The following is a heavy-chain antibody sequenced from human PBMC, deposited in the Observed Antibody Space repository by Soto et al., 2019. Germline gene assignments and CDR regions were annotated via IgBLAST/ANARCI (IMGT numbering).Heavy chain of an antibody. D-gene: IGHD6-13*01. J-gene: IGHJ6*02. Sequence: PGESLKISCKGSGYSFTSYWIGWVRQMPGKGLEWMGIIYPGDSDTRYSPSFQGQVTISADKSISTAYLQWSSLKAPDTAMYYCARHVVAAGDYSGMDVWGQGTTVTVSS. CDR2: IYPGDSDT. V-gene: IGHV5-51*01. CDR1: GYSFTSYW. CDR3: ARHVVAAGDYSGMDV.